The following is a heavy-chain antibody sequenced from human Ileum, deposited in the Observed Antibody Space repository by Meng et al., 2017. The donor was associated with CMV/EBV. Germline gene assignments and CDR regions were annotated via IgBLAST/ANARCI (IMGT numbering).Heavy chain of an antibody. CDR1: GYTFNGYY. Sequence: SGYTFNGYYMHWGRQAPGRGLEWMGWINPNSGGTNYGQKFQGRVTMTRDTAISTAYMELSRLRSDDTAVYYWARKRGGESGVFFDYWGQGTLVTVSS. CDR2: INPNSGGT. D-gene: IGHD3-16*01. CDR3: ARKRGGESGVFFDY. V-gene: IGHV1-2*02. J-gene: IGHJ4*02.